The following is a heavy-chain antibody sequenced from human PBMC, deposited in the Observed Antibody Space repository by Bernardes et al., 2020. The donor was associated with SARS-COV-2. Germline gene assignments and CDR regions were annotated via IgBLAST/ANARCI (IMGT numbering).Heavy chain of an antibody. CDR2: INTNTGNP. J-gene: IGHJ4*02. CDR3: ARAGLYYDSSGYQTTEYYFDY. D-gene: IGHD3-22*01. V-gene: IGHV7-4-1*02. CDR1: GYTFTSYA. Sequence: AALKDSCKASGYTFTSYAMNWVRQAPGQGLEWMGWINTNTGNPTYAQGFTGRFVFSLDTSVSTAYLQISSLKAEDTAVYYCARAGLYYDSSGYQTTEYYFDYWGQGTLVTVSS.